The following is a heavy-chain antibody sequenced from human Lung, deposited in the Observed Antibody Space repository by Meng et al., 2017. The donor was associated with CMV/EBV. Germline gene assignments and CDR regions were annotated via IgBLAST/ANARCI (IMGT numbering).Heavy chain of an antibody. CDR2: ISGRSAYK. Sequence: GGSLRLXCAASGFFFSGYSMHWVRQTPGKGLEWLSSISGRSAYKYYADSMRGRFTISRDNAKNSLFLQMDRLRLEDTGVYYCARDMTLVLGVNVTFPYVCDHWGQGTXVTVAS. CDR3: ARDMTLVLGVNVTFPYVCDH. D-gene: IGHD3-10*01. V-gene: IGHV3-21*01. J-gene: IGHJ4*02. CDR1: GFFFSGYS.